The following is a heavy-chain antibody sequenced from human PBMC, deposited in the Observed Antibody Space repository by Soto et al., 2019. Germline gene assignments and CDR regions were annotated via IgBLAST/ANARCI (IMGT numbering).Heavy chain of an antibody. J-gene: IGHJ6*02. Sequence: EVQLVESGGGVVRPGGSLRLSCAASGFTFDDYGMSWVRQAPGKGLEWVSGINWNGGSTGYADSVKGRFTISRDNAKNSXYXXMNSLRAEDTALYYCARDSGVLLWFGPRPSYGMDVWGQGTTVTVSS. CDR3: ARDSGVLLWFGPRPSYGMDV. CDR1: GFTFDDYG. V-gene: IGHV3-20*04. CDR2: INWNGGST. D-gene: IGHD3-10*01.